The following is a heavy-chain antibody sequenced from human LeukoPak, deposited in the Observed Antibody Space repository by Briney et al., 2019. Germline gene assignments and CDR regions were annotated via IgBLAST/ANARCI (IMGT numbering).Heavy chain of an antibody. Sequence: ASVKVSCKASGYTFTGYYMHWVRQAPGQGLEWMGWINPNSGGTNYAQKFQGRVTMTRDTSISTAYMELSRLRSDDTAVYYCARDGVLWFGEPYFDYWGQGTLVTVSS. V-gene: IGHV1-2*02. CDR3: ARDGVLWFGEPYFDY. J-gene: IGHJ4*02. CDR2: INPNSGGT. D-gene: IGHD3-10*01. CDR1: GYTFTGYY.